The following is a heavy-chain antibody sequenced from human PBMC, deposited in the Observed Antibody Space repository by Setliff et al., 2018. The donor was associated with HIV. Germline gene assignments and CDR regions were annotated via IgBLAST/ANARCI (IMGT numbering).Heavy chain of an antibody. CDR1: GYSISSGYY. D-gene: IGHD6-19*01. CDR2: IYHSGST. V-gene: IGHV4-38-2*01. Sequence: SETLSLTCAVSGYSISSGYYWGWIRQPPGKGLEWIGTIYHSGSTYYNPSLESRLTISVDTSKNQFSLKLNSVTAADTAVYYCARVRGSSGWYVFDYWGQGTLVTVSS. J-gene: IGHJ4*02. CDR3: ARVRGSSGWYVFDY.